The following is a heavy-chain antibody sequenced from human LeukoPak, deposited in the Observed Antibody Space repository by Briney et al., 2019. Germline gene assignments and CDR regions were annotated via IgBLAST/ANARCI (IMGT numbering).Heavy chain of an antibody. D-gene: IGHD3-10*01. V-gene: IGHV4-34*01. CDR1: GGSFSGYY. CDR3: ARKENVYYYFDY. Sequence: SETLSLTCAVSGGSFSGYYWSWIRQPPGKGLEWIGEINHSGSTNYNPSLKSRVTMSLDTSKKQFSLKLSSVTAVDTAVYYCARKENVYYYFDYWGQGTLVTVSS. CDR2: INHSGST. J-gene: IGHJ4*02.